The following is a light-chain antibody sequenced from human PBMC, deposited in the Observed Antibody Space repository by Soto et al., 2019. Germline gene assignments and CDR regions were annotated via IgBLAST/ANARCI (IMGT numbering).Light chain of an antibody. CDR2: GAS. V-gene: IGKV3-20*01. CDR3: QQYGSSPSIS. J-gene: IGKJ5*01. Sequence: EIVLTPSPGTLSLSPGERATLSCKARQSVSRSYLAWYRQKPGQAPRLLIHGASSRATGIPDRVSGSGYGTDFTLTISSLEPEEYAVYYCQQYGSSPSISVGQGTRLDIK. CDR1: QSVSRSY.